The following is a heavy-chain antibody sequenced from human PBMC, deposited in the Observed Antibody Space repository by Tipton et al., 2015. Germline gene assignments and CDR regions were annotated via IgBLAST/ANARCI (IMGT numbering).Heavy chain of an antibody. Sequence: GSLRLSCSVSGDSISSSNWWSWVRQPPGKGLEWIGEIHHGGSTNYNPSLKSRVTISVDTSKNQFSLKMSTVTAADTAVYFCARQSGYGSGSYYLDYWGQGNLVSVSS. CDR1: GDSISSSNW. CDR3: ARQSGYGSGSYYLDY. V-gene: IGHV4-4*01. D-gene: IGHD3-10*01. CDR2: IHHGGST. J-gene: IGHJ4*02.